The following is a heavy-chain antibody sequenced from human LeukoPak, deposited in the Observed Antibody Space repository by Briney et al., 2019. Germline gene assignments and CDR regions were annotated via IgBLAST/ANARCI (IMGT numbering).Heavy chain of an antibody. J-gene: IGHJ4*02. CDR2: IYTSGST. CDR1: GGSISSYY. CDR3: ARDLGYCSSTSCPD. Sequence: ASETLSLTCTVSGGSISSYYWSWIRQPAGKGLEWIGRIYTSGSTNYNPSLKSRVTMSVDTSKNQFSLKLSSVTAADTAVYYYARDLGYCSSTSCPDWGQGTLVTVSS. D-gene: IGHD2-2*03. V-gene: IGHV4-4*07.